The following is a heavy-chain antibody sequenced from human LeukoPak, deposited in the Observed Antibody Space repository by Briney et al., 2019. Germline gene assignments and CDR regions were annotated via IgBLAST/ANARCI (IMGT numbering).Heavy chain of an antibody. D-gene: IGHD6-19*01. J-gene: IGHJ4*02. Sequence: GSLRLSCAASGFTFVNYAMTWVRQAPGKGLEWIGYIHYTGSTNYNPSLKSRVTISVDTSKNQFSLKLSSVTAADTAVYYCARLMYASGWFVFDYWGQGTLVTVST. CDR1: GFTFVNYA. V-gene: IGHV4-59*08. CDR2: IHYTGST. CDR3: ARLMYASGWFVFDY.